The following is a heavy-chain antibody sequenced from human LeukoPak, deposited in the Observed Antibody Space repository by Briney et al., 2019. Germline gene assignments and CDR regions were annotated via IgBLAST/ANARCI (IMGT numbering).Heavy chain of an antibody. J-gene: IGHJ4*02. CDR3: ARAFSLVGATTGFDY. Sequence: ASVKVSCKASGYTFTGYYMHWVRQAPGQGLEWMGWINPNSGGTNYAQKFQGRVTMTRDTSISTAYMELSRLRSDDTAVYYCARAFSLVGATTGFDYWGRGTLVTVSS. CDR2: INPNSGGT. CDR1: GYTFTGYY. V-gene: IGHV1-2*02. D-gene: IGHD1-26*01.